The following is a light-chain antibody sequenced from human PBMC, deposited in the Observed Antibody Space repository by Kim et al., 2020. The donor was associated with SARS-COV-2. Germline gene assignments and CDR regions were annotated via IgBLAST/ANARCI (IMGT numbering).Light chain of an antibody. CDR1: QVISSW. Sequence: ASVGDRVTITCRASQVISSWLAWYQQKPGQAPNLLIYAASSLQSGVPSRFSGSGSGTDFTLTISSLQPEDFATYYCQQANSFPRTFGRGTKVDIK. CDR2: AAS. J-gene: IGKJ4*01. CDR3: QQANSFPRT. V-gene: IGKV1D-12*01.